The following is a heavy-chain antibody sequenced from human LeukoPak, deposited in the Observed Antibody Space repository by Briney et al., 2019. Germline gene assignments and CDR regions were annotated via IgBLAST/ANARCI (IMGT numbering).Heavy chain of an antibody. Sequence: PSETLSLTCTVSGGSISSYYWSWIRQPPGKGLEWIGNIYFSGSANYNPSLKSRVTISVDTSKNQFSLKLSSVTAADTAVYYCAWWNGFLGYNWFDPWGQGTLVTVSS. V-gene: IGHV4-59*12. J-gene: IGHJ5*02. CDR1: GGSISSYY. CDR3: AWWNGFLGYNWFDP. D-gene: IGHD1-1*01. CDR2: IYFSGSA.